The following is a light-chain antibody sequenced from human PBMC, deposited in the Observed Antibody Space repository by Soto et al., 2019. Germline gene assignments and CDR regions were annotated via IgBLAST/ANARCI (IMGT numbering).Light chain of an antibody. Sequence: EMVMTQSPATLSVSPGERATLSCRASQSVSSNLAWYQQKPGQAPRLLIYGASTRATGITARFSGSGSGTEFTLTINSLQSEDFAVYYCQQYKKWPWTFGQGTRWIS. CDR3: QQYKKWPWT. CDR2: GAS. CDR1: QSVSSN. J-gene: IGKJ1*01. V-gene: IGKV3-15*01.